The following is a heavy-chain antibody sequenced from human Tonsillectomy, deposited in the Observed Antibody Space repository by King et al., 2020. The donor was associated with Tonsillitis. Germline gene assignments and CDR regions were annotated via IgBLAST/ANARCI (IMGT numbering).Heavy chain of an antibody. CDR3: ARVTWYYDFWSGYPNWFDP. J-gene: IGHJ5*02. D-gene: IGHD3-3*01. CDR2: IYTNGST. Sequence: QLQESGPGLVKPSQTLSLTCTVSGGSISSGSYYWSWIRQPAGKGLEWIWRIYTNGSTNYNPSLKSRVTMSVDTSKNQFSLKLSSVTAADTAVYYCARVTWYYDFWSGYPNWFDPWGQGTLVTVSS. V-gene: IGHV4-61*02. CDR1: GGSISSGSYY.